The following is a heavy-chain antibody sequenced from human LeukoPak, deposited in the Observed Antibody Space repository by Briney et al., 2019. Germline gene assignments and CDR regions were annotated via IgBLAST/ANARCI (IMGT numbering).Heavy chain of an antibody. CDR1: GFTFSSYG. CDR3: ARRGTGYSNYVDY. CDR2: ISYDGSNK. V-gene: IGHV3-30*03. J-gene: IGHJ4*02. D-gene: IGHD4-11*01. Sequence: GGSLRLSCAASGFTFSSYGMHWVRQAPGKGLEWVAVISYDGSNKYYADSVKGRFTISRDNSKNTLYLQMNSLRAEDTAVYYCARRGTGYSNYVDYWGQGTLVTVSS.